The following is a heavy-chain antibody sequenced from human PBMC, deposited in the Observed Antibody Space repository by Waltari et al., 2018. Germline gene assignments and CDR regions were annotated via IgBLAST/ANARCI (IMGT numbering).Heavy chain of an antibody. CDR1: GLTFSTFS. J-gene: IGHJ6*02. CDR2: INIGNVNP. V-gene: IGHV1-3*04. Sequence: QVQLVQSGAEVKKPGASVRVSCKASGLTFSTFSIHWVRQAHGQRLECMVCINIGNVNPKYCHKFQDRVTITSDTSASTAYMELKDLTFVDAAVYYCVRHFGIVLTHFYYYGMDVWCQGTTVTVSS. D-gene: IGHD3-16*02. CDR3: VRHFGIVLTHFYYYGMDV.